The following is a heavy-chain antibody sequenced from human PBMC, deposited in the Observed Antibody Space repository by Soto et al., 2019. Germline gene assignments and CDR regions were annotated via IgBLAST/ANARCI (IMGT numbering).Heavy chain of an antibody. D-gene: IGHD3-3*01. CDR3: AKVPNYDFWSGYF. V-gene: IGHV3-23*01. CDR1: GYTFSSYA. J-gene: IGHJ4*02. CDR2: ISGSGGST. Sequence: EVQLLESGGGLVQPGGCLRLSCAASGYTFSSYAMSWVRQAPGKGLEWVSAISGSGGSTYYADSVKGRFTISRDNSKNTLYLQMNSLRAEDTAVYYCAKVPNYDFWSGYFWGLGTLVTVSS.